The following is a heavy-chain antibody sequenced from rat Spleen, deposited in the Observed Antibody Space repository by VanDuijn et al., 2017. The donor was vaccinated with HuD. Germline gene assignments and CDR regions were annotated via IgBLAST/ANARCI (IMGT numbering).Heavy chain of an antibody. V-gene: IGHV5-7*01. Sequence: EVQLVESGGGLVQPGRSLKLSCAASGFTFSNYYMAWVRQAPTKGLEWVATLSYDGSTTYYRDSVKGRFTVSRDNAKSTLYLQMDSLRSEDTATYYCTRQTGSLFDYWGQGVMVTVSS. D-gene: IGHD5-1*01. CDR2: LSYDGSTT. CDR3: TRQTGSLFDY. CDR1: GFTFSNYY. J-gene: IGHJ2*01.